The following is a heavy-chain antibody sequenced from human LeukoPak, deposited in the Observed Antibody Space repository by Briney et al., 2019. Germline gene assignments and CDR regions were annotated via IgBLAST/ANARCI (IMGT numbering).Heavy chain of an antibody. Sequence: PGRSLRLSCAASGFTFSSYAMNWVRQAPGKGLEWVSISGSGGSTYYADSVKGRFTISRDNSKNTLYLQMNSLRAEDTAVYYCARDLHYYDSSGYQDDYWGQGTLVTVSS. CDR1: GFTFSSYA. V-gene: IGHV3-23*01. CDR3: ARDLHYYDSSGYQDDY. CDR2: ISGSGGST. D-gene: IGHD3-22*01. J-gene: IGHJ4*02.